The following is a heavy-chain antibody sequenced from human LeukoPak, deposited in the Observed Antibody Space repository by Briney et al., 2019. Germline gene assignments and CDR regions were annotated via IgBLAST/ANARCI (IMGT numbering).Heavy chain of an antibody. V-gene: IGHV3-7*01. Sequence: GGSLRLSCAASGFTFSSYAMSWGRQAPGKGLEWVAHIKQDGSQEYYVDSVKGRFTISRDSAKNSLYLQMNSLRAEDTAVYYCARGVPYDSWSGPHYSDYWGQGTLVTVSS. J-gene: IGHJ4*02. CDR1: GFTFSSYA. CDR3: ARGVPYDSWSGPHYSDY. CDR2: IKQDGSQE. D-gene: IGHD3-3*01.